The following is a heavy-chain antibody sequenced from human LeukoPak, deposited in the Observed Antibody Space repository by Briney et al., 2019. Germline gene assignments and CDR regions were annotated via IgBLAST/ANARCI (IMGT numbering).Heavy chain of an antibody. CDR1: DYSISSGYY. CDR2: IYYSGST. J-gene: IGHJ5*02. CDR3: ARPQADSSSFGHWFDP. D-gene: IGHD6-13*01. V-gene: IGHV4-38-2*02. Sequence: PSETLSLTCSVSDYSISSGYYWGWIRQPPGKGLEWIGSIYYSGSTYYNPSLKSRVTISVDTSKNQFSLKLSSVTAADTAVYYCARPQADSSSFGHWFDPWGQGTLVTVSS.